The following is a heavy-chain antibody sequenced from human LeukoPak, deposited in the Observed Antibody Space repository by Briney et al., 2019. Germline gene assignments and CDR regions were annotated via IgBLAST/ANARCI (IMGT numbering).Heavy chain of an antibody. D-gene: IGHD3-3*01. V-gene: IGHV4-59*01. CDR1: GGSISSYY. Sequence: SETLSLTCTVSGGSISSYYWSWIRQPPGKGLEYIGYIYYSGSTNYNPSLKSRVTISVDTSKNQFSLKLSSVTAADTAVYYCASSKGHYDFWSGPLYFEYWGQGTLVTVSS. CDR2: IYYSGST. CDR3: ASSKGHYDFWSGPLYFEY. J-gene: IGHJ4*02.